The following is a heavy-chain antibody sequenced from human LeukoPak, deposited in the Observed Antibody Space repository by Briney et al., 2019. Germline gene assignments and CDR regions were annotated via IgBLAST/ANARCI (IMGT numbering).Heavy chain of an antibody. V-gene: IGHV3-23*01. J-gene: IGHJ4*02. D-gene: IGHD1-14*01. Sequence: GGSLRLSCAASGFTFTTYAVHWVRQAPGMGLEWVSGISGDGYSTYYADSVKGRFTISRDNSKNTVYLQMNSLRDEDTAVHYCAKRSGSPRPEYFDYWGQGTRVTVSS. CDR3: AKRSGSPRPEYFDY. CDR2: ISGDGYST. CDR1: GFTFTTYA.